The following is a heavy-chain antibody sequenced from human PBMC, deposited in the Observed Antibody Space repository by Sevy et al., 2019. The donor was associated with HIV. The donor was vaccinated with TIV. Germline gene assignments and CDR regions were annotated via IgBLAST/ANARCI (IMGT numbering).Heavy chain of an antibody. Sequence: GGSLRLSCAASGSTFISYVMTWVRQAPGKGLEWVSTISASCGSTYYADSVKGRFNISRDNSKNTVYLQMNSLRAGDWAVYYCAKEDSGGYLYWGQGTLVTVSS. J-gene: IGHJ4*02. CDR1: GSTFISYV. D-gene: IGHD3-22*01. V-gene: IGHV3-23*01. CDR3: AKEDSGGYLY. CDR2: ISASCGST.